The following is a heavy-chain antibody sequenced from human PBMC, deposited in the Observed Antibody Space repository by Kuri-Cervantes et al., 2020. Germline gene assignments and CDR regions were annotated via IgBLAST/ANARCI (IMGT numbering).Heavy chain of an antibody. Sequence: GESLKISCAASGFTFSNAWMSWVRQAPGKGLEWVGRIKSKTDGGTTDYAAPVKGRFTISRDDSENTLYLQMNRLKTDDTAVYFCTTIFYYDRSDPFDFWGQGTLVTVSS. CDR3: TTIFYYDRSDPFDF. D-gene: IGHD3-22*01. J-gene: IGHJ4*02. CDR1: GFTFSNAW. V-gene: IGHV3-15*01. CDR2: IKSKTDGGTT.